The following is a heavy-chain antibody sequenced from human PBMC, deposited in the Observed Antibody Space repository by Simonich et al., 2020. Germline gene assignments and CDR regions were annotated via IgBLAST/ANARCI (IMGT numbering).Heavy chain of an antibody. D-gene: IGHD1-26*01. CDR2: INHSGST. Sequence: QVQLQQWGAGLLKPSETLSLTCAVYGGSFSGYYWSWIRQPPEKGLEWIGEINHSGSTNDNPSLMSRVTISVDTSKNQFSLKLSSVTAADTAVYYCARGLIGGSYYYWGQGTLVTVSS. CDR1: GGSFSGYY. V-gene: IGHV4-34*01. J-gene: IGHJ4*02. CDR3: ARGLIGGSYYY.